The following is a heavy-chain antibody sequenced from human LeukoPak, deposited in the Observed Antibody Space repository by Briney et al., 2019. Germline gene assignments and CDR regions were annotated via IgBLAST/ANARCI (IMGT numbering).Heavy chain of an antibody. V-gene: IGHV3-15*01. Sequence: PGGSLRLSCAASGFTFSNAWMSWVRQAPGRGLEWVGRIKSKTDGGTTDYAAPVKGRFTISRDDSKNTLYLQMNSLKTEDTAVYYCTTDQGSLEWLRFKDDYWGQGTLVTVSS. J-gene: IGHJ4*02. CDR3: TTDQGSLEWLRFKDDY. CDR1: GFTFSNAW. CDR2: IKSKTDGGTT. D-gene: IGHD5-12*01.